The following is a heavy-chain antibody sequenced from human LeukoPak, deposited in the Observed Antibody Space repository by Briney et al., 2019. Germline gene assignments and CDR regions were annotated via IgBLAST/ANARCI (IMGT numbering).Heavy chain of an antibody. D-gene: IGHD3-22*01. Sequence: ASVKVSCKVSGYTLTELSMHWVRQAPGKGLEWRGGFDPEDGETIYAQKFQGRVTMTEDTSTDTAYMELSSLRSEDTAVYYCATVDSSGPTYHYFDYWGQGTLVTVSS. CDR3: ATVDSSGPTYHYFDY. V-gene: IGHV1-24*01. CDR2: FDPEDGET. J-gene: IGHJ4*02. CDR1: GYTLTELS.